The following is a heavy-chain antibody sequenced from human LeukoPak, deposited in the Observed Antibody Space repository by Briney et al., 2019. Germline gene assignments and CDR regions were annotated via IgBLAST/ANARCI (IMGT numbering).Heavy chain of an antibody. CDR2: IWDDGSNK. Sequence: GGSLRLSCAASGFRFSSYGMHWVRQAPGKGLEWVAVIWDDGSNKYYPDSVKGRFTISRDNSKNTLYLQVNSLRAEDTAVYYCARDANFGYDAFDIWGQGTMVTVSS. V-gene: IGHV3-33*08. CDR3: ARDANFGYDAFDI. D-gene: IGHD3-10*01. CDR1: GFRFSSYG. J-gene: IGHJ3*02.